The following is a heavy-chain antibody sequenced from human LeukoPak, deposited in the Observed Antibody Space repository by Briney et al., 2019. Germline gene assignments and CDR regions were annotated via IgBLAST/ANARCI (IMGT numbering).Heavy chain of an antibody. CDR2: IWYDGSNK. V-gene: IGHV3-33*01. Sequence: GGSLRLSCAASGFTFSSYGMHWVRQAPGKGLEWVAVIWYDGSNKYYADSVKGRFTISRDNSKNTLYLQMNSLRAEDTAVYYCARDDYAYCGGDCYSDYWGQGTLVTVSS. D-gene: IGHD2-21*02. CDR3: ARDDYAYCGGDCYSDY. J-gene: IGHJ4*02. CDR1: GFTFSSYG.